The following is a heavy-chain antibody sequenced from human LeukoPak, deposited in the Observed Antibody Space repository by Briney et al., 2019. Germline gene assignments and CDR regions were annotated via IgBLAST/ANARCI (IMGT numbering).Heavy chain of an antibody. Sequence: GASVKVSCKASGYTFTSYYMHWVRQAPGQGLEWMGIINPSGGSTSYAQKFQGRVTMTRDTSTSTVYMELSSLRSEDTAVYYCARDQNLNYYGSGSYPSGWFDPWGQGTLVTVSS. D-gene: IGHD3-10*01. J-gene: IGHJ5*02. CDR3: ARDQNLNYYGSGSYPSGWFDP. CDR1: GYTFTSYY. CDR2: INPSGGST. V-gene: IGHV1-46*01.